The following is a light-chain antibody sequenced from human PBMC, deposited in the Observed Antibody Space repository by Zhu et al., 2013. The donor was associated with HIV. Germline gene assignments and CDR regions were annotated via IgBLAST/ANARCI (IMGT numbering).Light chain of an antibody. CDR3: MQETHWPWT. CDR2: QVS. V-gene: IGKV2-30*01. J-gene: IGKJ4*01. CDR1: QSLVYSDGITY. Sequence: DVVMTQSPLSLPVTLGQPASISCRSSQSLVYSDGITYLNWFRQRPGQSPRRLFYQVSIRDSGVPDRFSGSGSGTDFTLKISRVEAEDVGVYYCMQETHWPWTFGGGTKVE.